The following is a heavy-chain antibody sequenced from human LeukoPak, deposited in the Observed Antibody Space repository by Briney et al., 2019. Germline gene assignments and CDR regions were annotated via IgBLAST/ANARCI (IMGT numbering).Heavy chain of an antibody. V-gene: IGHV1-2*02. J-gene: IGHJ4*02. CDR2: INPNSGGT. CDR1: GYTFTGYY. Sequence: ASVKVSCKASGYTFTGYYMHWVRQAPGQGLEWMGWINPNSGGTNYAQKFQGRVTMTRDMSTSTVYMELSSLRSEDTAVYYCARDPGQGGSYYFDYWGQGTLVTVSS. CDR3: ARDPGQGGSYYFDY. D-gene: IGHD1-26*01.